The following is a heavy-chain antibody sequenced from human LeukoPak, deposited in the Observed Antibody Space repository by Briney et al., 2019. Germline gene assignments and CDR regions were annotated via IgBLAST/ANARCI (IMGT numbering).Heavy chain of an antibody. CDR3: ARVIEDAFDI. V-gene: IGHV4-39*07. CDR1: GGSISSSSYY. Sequence: PSETLSLTCTVSGGSISSSSYYWGWIRQPPGKGLEWIGTIFYSGSTYYNPSLKSRVTISVDTSKNQFSLKLSSVTAADTAVYYCARVIEDAFDIWGQGTMVTVSS. J-gene: IGHJ3*02. CDR2: IFYSGST.